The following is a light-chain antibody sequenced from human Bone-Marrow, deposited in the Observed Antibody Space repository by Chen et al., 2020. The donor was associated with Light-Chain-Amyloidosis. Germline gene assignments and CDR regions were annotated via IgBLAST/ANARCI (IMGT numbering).Light chain of an antibody. CDR1: QSVGAY. CDR2: DAT. V-gene: IGKV3-11*01. Sequence: EVVLSQSPATLSLSPGERATLPCRASQSVGAYLAWYQHKPGLAPRLLIYDATDRATGIPARFSGSGSGTDFTLTISSLEPEDFATYFCQQRSSWPPTFGLGTKLEIK. J-gene: IGKJ2*01. CDR3: QQRSSWPPT.